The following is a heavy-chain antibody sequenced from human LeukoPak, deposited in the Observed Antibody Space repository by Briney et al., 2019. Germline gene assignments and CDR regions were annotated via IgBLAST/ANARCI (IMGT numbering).Heavy chain of an antibody. J-gene: IGHJ4*02. CDR3: ARDFRYYDYVWGSSPHY. CDR2: INSDGSST. D-gene: IGHD3-16*01. V-gene: IGHV3-74*01. CDR1: GFTFSSYW. Sequence: PGGSLRLSCAASGFTFSSYWMHWVRQDTGKGLVWVSRINSDGSSTSYADSVKGRFTISRDNAKNTLYLQMNSLRVDDTAVYYCARDFRYYDYVWGSSPHYWGQGTLVTVSS.